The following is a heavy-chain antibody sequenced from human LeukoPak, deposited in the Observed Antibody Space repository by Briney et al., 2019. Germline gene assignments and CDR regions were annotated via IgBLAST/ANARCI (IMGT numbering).Heavy chain of an antibody. CDR1: GDSVSTTDYY. CDR2: IYDSGNT. CDR3: ARVGYCSSASCYSPGAFDI. V-gene: IGHV4-30-4*01. Sequence: SQTLSLTCTVSGDSVSTTDYYWPWIRQPPGRGLGRIGYIYDSGNTYYNPPLKSRVTISVDTSNNRVSLKLRSVTAADTAVYYCARVGYCSSASCYSPGAFDIWGQGTMVTVFS. J-gene: IGHJ3*02. D-gene: IGHD2-2*01.